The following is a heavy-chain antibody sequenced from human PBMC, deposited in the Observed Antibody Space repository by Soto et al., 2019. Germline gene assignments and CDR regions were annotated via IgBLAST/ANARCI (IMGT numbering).Heavy chain of an antibody. J-gene: IGHJ3*02. CDR2: ISSSSSDI. V-gene: IGHV3-21*01. Sequence: EVQLVESGGGLVKPGGSLRLSCAASGFTFSDYYINWVRQAPGKGLEWVSSISSSSSDIYYADSVKGRFTVSRDNAKNSLSLQMNSLRAENTAVYYCAREVRYCGGGSCYTVGAFEIWGQGTMVTVSS. CDR3: AREVRYCGGGSCYTVGAFEI. CDR1: GFTFSDYY. D-gene: IGHD2-15*01.